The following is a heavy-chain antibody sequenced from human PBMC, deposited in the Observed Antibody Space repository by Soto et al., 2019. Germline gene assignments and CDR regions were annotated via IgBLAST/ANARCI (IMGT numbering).Heavy chain of an antibody. CDR1: CCLLHKSYL. CDR3: ARVENNWNPNAFDI. J-gene: IGHJ3*02. V-gene: IGHV4-4*02. D-gene: IGHD1-20*01. CDR2: IYHSGST. Sequence: FEDPSPTRAFSCCLLHKSYLGGWVRPPPGKGLEWIGEIYHSGSTNYNPSLKSRVTISVDKSKNQFSLKLSSVTAADTAVYYCARVENNWNPNAFDIWGQGTMVTVSS.